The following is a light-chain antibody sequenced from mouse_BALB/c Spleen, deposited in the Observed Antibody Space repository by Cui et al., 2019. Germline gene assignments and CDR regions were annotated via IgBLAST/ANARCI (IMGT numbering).Light chain of an antibody. CDR2: STS. CDR3: HQYHRSPFT. V-gene: IGKV4-74*01. CDR1: SSVSCSY. J-gene: IGKJ4*01. Sequence: HIVLTQSPAIMSASLGERVTTTCTPSSSVSCSYLHGYQQKPGSSPKLWIYSTSNLASGVPARFSGSGSGTSYSLTISSMEAEDAATYYCHQYHRSPFTFGSGTKLEIK.